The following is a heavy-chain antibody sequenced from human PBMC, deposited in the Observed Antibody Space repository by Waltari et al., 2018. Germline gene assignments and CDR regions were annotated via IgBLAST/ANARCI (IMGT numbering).Heavy chain of an antibody. CDR1: GYTFTDYY. CDR3: ATDQGRSSFQPGDWYFDL. J-gene: IGHJ2*01. D-gene: IGHD6-13*01. V-gene: IGHV1-69-2*01. Sequence: EVQLVQSGAEVKKPGATVKISCKASGYTFTDYYMHWLQQAPGQGLWWKGRVGPEDGEGIYAEKLRGRVTRSADTSTDTAYRELGGLRYEETDVYYCATDQGRSSFQPGDWYFDLWGRGTLVTVSS. CDR2: VGPEDGEG.